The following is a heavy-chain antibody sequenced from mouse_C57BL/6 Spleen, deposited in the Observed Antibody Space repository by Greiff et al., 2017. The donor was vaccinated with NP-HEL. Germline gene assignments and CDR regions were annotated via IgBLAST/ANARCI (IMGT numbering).Heavy chain of an antibody. V-gene: IGHV1-85*01. CDR2: IYPRDGST. D-gene: IGHD1-1*01. Sequence: QVQLKQSGPELVKPGASVKLSCKASGYTFTSYDINWVKQRPGQGLEWIGWIYPRDGSTKYNEKFKGKATLTVDTSSSTAFMELHSLTSEDSAVYFCARYYGSSYGYYAMDYWGQGTSVTVSS. J-gene: IGHJ4*01. CDR1: GYTFTSYD. CDR3: ARYYGSSYGYYAMDY.